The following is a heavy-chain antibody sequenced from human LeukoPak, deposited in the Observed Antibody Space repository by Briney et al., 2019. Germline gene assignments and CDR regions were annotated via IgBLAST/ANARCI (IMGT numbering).Heavy chain of an antibody. Sequence: PSETLSLTCSVSGGSITTSGYYWGWLRQPPGTGLEWIASMYYSGITYYNPSLKSRVTTSVDTSKNHFSLRLSSVTAADTAVYYCARHWKYCNVGDCHDNWFDPWGQGTLVTVSS. D-gene: IGHD2-8*02. CDR2: MYYSGIT. CDR3: ARHWKYCNVGDCHDNWFDP. CDR1: GGSITTSGYY. J-gene: IGHJ5*02. V-gene: IGHV4-39*01.